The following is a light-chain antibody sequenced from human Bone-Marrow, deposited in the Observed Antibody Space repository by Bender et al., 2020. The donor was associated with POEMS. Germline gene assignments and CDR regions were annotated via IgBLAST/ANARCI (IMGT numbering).Light chain of an antibody. CDR3: SSYAGSTGVL. CDR2: EVS. V-gene: IGLV2-8*01. Sequence: QSALTQPPSASGSPGQSATISCTGTSSDVGAYNYVSWYQQHPGNAPKIIIFEVSERPSGVPDRFSGSKSGNTASLTVSGLQAEDEAVYYCSSYAGSTGVLFGGGTKLTVL. CDR1: SSDVGAYNY. J-gene: IGLJ2*01.